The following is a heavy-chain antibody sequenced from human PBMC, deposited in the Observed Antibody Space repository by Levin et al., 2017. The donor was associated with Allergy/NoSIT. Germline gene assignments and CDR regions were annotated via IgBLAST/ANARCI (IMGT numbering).Heavy chain of an antibody. CDR1: GFTFSNYA. Sequence: TGGSLRLSCAASGFTFSNYALTWVRQAPGKGLEWVSTISDAGTNTYYADSVKGRFTISRDNSRDMLFLQLSSLRAEDTAVYYCAKKKFVKVPGTPGLFFDYWGQGTLVTVSS. CDR2: ISDAGTNT. J-gene: IGHJ4*02. CDR3: AKKKFVKVPGTPGLFFDY. V-gene: IGHV3-23*01. D-gene: IGHD6-19*01.